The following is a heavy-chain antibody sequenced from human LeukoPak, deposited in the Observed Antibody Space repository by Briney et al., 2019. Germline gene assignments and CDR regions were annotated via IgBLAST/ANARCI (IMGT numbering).Heavy chain of an antibody. CDR3: ARRYYGSGTNYFDY. Sequence: SETLSLTCAVSGGSINGFYWSWIRQPAGKGLEWIGRIPPSGSTNYNPSLKSRVTMSVDMSNNQFSLKLGSMTAADTAAYYCARRYYGSGTNYFDYWGQGTLVTVSS. J-gene: IGHJ4*02. D-gene: IGHD3-10*01. CDR1: GGSINGFY. CDR2: IPPSGST. V-gene: IGHV4-4*07.